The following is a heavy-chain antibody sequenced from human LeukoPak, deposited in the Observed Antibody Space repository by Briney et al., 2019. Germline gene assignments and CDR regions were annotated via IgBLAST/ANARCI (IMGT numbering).Heavy chain of an antibody. D-gene: IGHD6-19*01. CDR1: GFTFSSYA. J-gene: IGHJ4*02. V-gene: IGHV3-23*01. Sequence: GGSLRLSCAASGFTFSSYAMTWVRQAPGKGLEWVSAISGSGGSTYYADSVKGRFTISRDNSKNTLYLQMSSLRAEDTAVYYCAKKFIAVAGTGGDFDYWGQGTLVTVSS. CDR2: ISGSGGST. CDR3: AKKFIAVAGTGGDFDY.